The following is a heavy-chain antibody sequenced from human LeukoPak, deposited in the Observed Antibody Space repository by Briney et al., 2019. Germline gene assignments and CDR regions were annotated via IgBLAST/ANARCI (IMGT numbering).Heavy chain of an antibody. CDR1: GGIFSSYA. CDR3: ARDLPPYYFDY. Sequence: SVKVSCKASGGIFSSYAISWVRQAPGQGLEWMGRIIPILGIANYAQKSQGRVTITADRSTSTAYMDLSSLRSEDTAVYYCARDLPPYYFDYWGQGTLVTVSS. J-gene: IGHJ4*02. CDR2: IIPILGIA. V-gene: IGHV1-69*04.